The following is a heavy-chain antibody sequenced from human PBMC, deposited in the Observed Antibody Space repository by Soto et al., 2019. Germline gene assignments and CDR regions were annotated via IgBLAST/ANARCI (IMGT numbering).Heavy chain of an antibody. J-gene: IGHJ4*02. CDR2: INHSGST. CDR1: GGSFSGYY. Sequence: QVQLQQWGAGLLKPSETLSLTCAVYGGSFSGYYWSWIRQPPGKGLEWIGEINHSGSTNYNPSLKSRVTISVDTSKNQFSLKLSSVTAADTAVYYCARDGVVVVPAARRKHFDYWGQGTLVTVSS. CDR3: ARDGVVVVPAARRKHFDY. V-gene: IGHV4-34*01. D-gene: IGHD2-2*01.